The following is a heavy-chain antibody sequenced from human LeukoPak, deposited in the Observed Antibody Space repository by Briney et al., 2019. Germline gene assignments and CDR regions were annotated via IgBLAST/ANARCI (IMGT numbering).Heavy chain of an antibody. J-gene: IGHJ5*02. Sequence: QSGGSLRLSCAASGFTFSSYAMSWVRQAPGKGLEWVSALYSGGTTYYARSVKGRFTISGDNSNNMVHLQMNSLGVDDTAVYYCARAPTISTTWDTWGQGTLVTVSS. V-gene: IGHV3-66*01. CDR1: GFTFSSYA. CDR2: LYSGGTT. CDR3: ARAPTISTTWDT. D-gene: IGHD5-24*01.